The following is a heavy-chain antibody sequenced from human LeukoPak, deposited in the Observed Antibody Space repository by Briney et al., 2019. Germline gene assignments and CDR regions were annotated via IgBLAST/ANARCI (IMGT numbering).Heavy chain of an antibody. CDR1: GFTFSSYS. CDR3: AREREYYYDSTSSDAFDI. V-gene: IGHV3-21*01. Sequence: PGGSLRLSCAASGFTFSSYSMNWVRQAPGRGLEWVSSISSSSSYIYYADSVKGRFTISRDNSKNTLYLQMNSLRAEDTAVYYCAREREYYYDSTSSDAFDIWGQGTMVTVSS. J-gene: IGHJ3*02. D-gene: IGHD3-22*01. CDR2: ISSSSSYI.